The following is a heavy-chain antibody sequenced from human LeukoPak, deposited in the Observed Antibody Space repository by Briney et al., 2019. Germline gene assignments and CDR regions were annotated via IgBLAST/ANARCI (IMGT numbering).Heavy chain of an antibody. V-gene: IGHV4-59*08. CDR1: GGSISSYY. CDR3: ARHSPYYFGSGNYYPLGY. Sequence: PSETLSLTCTVSGGSISSYYWSWIRQPPGKGLEWIAYIHSSGTTNYNPSLKSRVTIPVDTSRSQFSLNLNSVTAADTAVYYCARHSPYYFGSGNYYPLGYWGQGTLVTVSS. J-gene: IGHJ4*02. D-gene: IGHD3-10*01. CDR2: IHSSGTT.